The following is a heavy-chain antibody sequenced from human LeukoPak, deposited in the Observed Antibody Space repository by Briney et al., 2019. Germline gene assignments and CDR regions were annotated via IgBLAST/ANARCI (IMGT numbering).Heavy chain of an antibody. V-gene: IGHV4-30-4*08. Sequence: SETLSLTCTVSGGSISSGDYYWSWIRQPPGKGLEWIGYIYYSGSTYYNPSLKSRVTISVDTSKNQFSLKLSSVTAADTAVYYCARLVEPHNWFDPWGQGTLVTVSS. CDR2: IYYSGST. CDR1: GGSISSGDYY. D-gene: IGHD2-2*01. J-gene: IGHJ5*02. CDR3: ARLVEPHNWFDP.